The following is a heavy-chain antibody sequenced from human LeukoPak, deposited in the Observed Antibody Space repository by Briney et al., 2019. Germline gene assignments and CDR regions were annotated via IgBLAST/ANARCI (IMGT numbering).Heavy chain of an antibody. CDR3: ARTGGWYAFDY. D-gene: IGHD6-19*01. Sequence: PSETLSLTCAVYGGSFSGYYWSWIRQPPGKGLEWIGEINHSGSTNYNLSLKSRVTISVDTSKNQFSLKLRSVTAADTAVYYCARTGGWYAFDYWGHGTLVTVSS. V-gene: IGHV4-34*01. CDR1: GGSFSGYY. J-gene: IGHJ4*01. CDR2: INHSGST.